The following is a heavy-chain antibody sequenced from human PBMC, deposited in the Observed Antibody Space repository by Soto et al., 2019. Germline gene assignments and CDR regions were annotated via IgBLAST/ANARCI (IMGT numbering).Heavy chain of an antibody. V-gene: IGHV1-69*13. CDR1: GGTFSSYA. D-gene: IGHD6-13*01. CDR2: IIPIFGTA. J-gene: IGHJ6*02. Sequence: SVKVSCKASGGTFSSYAISWVRQAPGQGLEWRVGIIPIFGTANYAQKFQGRVTITADESTSTAYMELSSLRSEDTAVYYCARRDGDSSSWYYYYGMDVWGQGTTVTVS. CDR3: ARRDGDSSSWYYYYGMDV.